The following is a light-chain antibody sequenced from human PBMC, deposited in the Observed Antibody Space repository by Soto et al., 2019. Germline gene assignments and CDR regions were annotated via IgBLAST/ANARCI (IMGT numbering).Light chain of an antibody. CDR3: QQYHTSLYT. CDR2: NAS. Sequence: DIKMTQSPSSLFASVGDRVTITCRASQGLGGWLAWYQQKPGEAPKLLIYNASTLQTGVPSRFSGSGSGTEFTLTIRSLQPDDSATYFCQQYHTSLYTFGQGTKLEI. V-gene: IGKV1-5*03. J-gene: IGKJ2*01. CDR1: QGLGGW.